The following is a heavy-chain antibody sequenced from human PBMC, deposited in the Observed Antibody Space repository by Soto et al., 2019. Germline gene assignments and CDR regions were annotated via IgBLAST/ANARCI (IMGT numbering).Heavy chain of an antibody. J-gene: IGHJ4*02. V-gene: IGHV4-34*01. CDR3: ASILSGWKHLGY. Sequence: QVQLQQWGAGLFKPSETLSLTCAVYSGSFSAYYWSWIRQPPGKGLEWIGEINHSGSTNYNPSLKSRLTISVDTSTHQFSLRLSSVTAADTAVYYCASILSGWKHLGYWGQGTLVTVSS. CDR2: INHSGST. D-gene: IGHD6-19*01. CDR1: SGSFSAYY.